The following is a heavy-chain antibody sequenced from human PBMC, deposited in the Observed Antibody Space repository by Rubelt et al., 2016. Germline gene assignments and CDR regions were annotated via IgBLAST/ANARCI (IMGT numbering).Heavy chain of an antibody. Sequence: ASGFVFSSYAMSWVRQAPGKGLEWVSGTSGDGKNKYYADSVRGRFTISRDNSKNTLDLHMDSLRAEDTAVYYCARDQRSDGSGSSDDAFDIWGQGTMVIVSS. J-gene: IGHJ3*02. CDR2: TSGDGKNK. D-gene: IGHD3-10*01. V-gene: IGHV3-23*01. CDR1: GFVFSSYA. CDR3: ARDQRSDGSGSSDDAFDI.